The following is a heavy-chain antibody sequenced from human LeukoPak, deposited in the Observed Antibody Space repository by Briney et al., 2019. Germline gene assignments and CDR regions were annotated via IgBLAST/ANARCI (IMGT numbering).Heavy chain of an antibody. CDR2: IWYDGSNK. V-gene: IGHV3-33*06. Sequence: GRSLRLSCAASGFTFSSYGMHWVRQAPGKGLEWVAVIWYDGSNKYYADSVKGRFTISRDNSKNTLYLQMNSLRAEDTAVYYCAKHRFWSGYFGFDYWGQGTLVTVSS. D-gene: IGHD3-3*01. CDR3: AKHRFWSGYFGFDY. CDR1: GFTFSSYG. J-gene: IGHJ4*02.